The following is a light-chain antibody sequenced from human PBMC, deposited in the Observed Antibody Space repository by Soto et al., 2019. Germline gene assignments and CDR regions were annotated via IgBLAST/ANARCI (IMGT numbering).Light chain of an antibody. Sequence: QSALTQPASVSGSPGQSITISCTGTSSDVGGYNYVSWYQQHPGKAPKLMIYEVSNRPSGVSNRFSGSKSGNTASLTISGLQAEDEADYYCCSYTSSSTSAYVFGTGTKVTVL. J-gene: IGLJ1*01. CDR2: EVS. V-gene: IGLV2-14*01. CDR1: SSDVGGYNY. CDR3: CSYTSSSTSAYV.